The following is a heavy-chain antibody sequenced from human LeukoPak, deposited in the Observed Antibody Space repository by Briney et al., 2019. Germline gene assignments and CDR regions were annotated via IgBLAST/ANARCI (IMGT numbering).Heavy chain of an antibody. CDR1: GGSFSGYY. V-gene: IGHV4-34*01. J-gene: IGHJ6*03. D-gene: IGHD3-3*01. CDR2: INHSGST. Sequence: PSETLSLTCAVYGGSFSGYYWSWIRQPPGKGLEWIGEINHSGSTNYNPSLKSRVTISVDTSKNQFSLKLSSVTAVDTAVYYCARPPVYDFWSGYVGGYYMDVWGKGTTVTVSS. CDR3: ARPPVYDFWSGYVGGYYMDV.